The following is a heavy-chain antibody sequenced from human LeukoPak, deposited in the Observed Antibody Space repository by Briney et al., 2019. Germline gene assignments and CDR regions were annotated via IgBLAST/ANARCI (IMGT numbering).Heavy chain of an antibody. Sequence: PGGSLRLSCAASGFMFRSSSMSWDRQVPGKGLEWVSTISASADNIYYADSVKGRFTISRDNSKNTLFLQMNSLRAEDTAIYYCAKRPAAVRGVIPYVDYWGQGTLVTVSS. J-gene: IGHJ4*02. V-gene: IGHV3-23*01. CDR1: GFMFRSSS. CDR3: AKRPAAVRGVIPYVDY. CDR2: ISASADNI. D-gene: IGHD3-10*02.